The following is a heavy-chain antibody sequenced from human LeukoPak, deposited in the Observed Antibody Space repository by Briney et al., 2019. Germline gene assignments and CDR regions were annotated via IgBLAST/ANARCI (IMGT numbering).Heavy chain of an antibody. V-gene: IGHV4-61*02. D-gene: IGHD3-10*01. J-gene: IGHJ5*02. CDR3: ARVNSGSRNWFDP. CDR2: IYTSGST. CDR1: GGSISSSNYY. Sequence: SQTLSLTCTVSGGSISSSNYYWNWIRQPAGKGLEWIGRIYTSGSTNYNPSLKSRVTISVDTSKNQFSLKLSSVTAADTAVYYCARVNSGSRNWFDPWGQGTLVTVSS.